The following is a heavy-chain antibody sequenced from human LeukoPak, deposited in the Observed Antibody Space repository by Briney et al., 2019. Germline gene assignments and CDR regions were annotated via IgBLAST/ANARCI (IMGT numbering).Heavy chain of an antibody. D-gene: IGHD3-3*01. Sequence: GGSLRLSCAASGFTFSSYSMNWVRQAPGKGLEWVSSISSSGSYIYYADSVKGRFTISRDNAKNSLYLQMNSLRAEDTAVYYCARVGLRILEWLLDVWGKGTTVTVSS. CDR3: ARVGLRILEWLLDV. CDR2: ISSSGSYI. J-gene: IGHJ6*04. V-gene: IGHV3-21*01. CDR1: GFTFSSYS.